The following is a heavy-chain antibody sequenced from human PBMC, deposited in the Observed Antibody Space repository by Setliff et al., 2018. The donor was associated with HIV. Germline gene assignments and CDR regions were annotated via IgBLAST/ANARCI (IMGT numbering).Heavy chain of an antibody. V-gene: IGHV4-34*01. Sequence: SETLSLTCAVYGGSFSGFYWNWIRQAPGKGLEWIGGINHSGSTNYNPSLKSRVTISVDTSKSQFSLRLTSVTAADTAVYYCARGVRDNSGWSSYYFDYWGQGTLVTVSS. CDR2: INHSGST. CDR1: GGSFSGFY. CDR3: ARGVRDNSGWSSYYFDY. J-gene: IGHJ4*02. D-gene: IGHD6-19*01.